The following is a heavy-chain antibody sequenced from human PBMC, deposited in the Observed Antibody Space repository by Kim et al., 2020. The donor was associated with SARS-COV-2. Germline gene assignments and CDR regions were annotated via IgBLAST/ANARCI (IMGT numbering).Heavy chain of an antibody. J-gene: IGHJ4*02. V-gene: IGHV3-23*01. CDR3: ATERGLSYYFDY. D-gene: IGHD2-2*01. Sequence: HADSGKGRLNISRGNAKNTLYLQMNSRGAEDMAVYYCATERGLSYYFDYWGQGILVTVSS.